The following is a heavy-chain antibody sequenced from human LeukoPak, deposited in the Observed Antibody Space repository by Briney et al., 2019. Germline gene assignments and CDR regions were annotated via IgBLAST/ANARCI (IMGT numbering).Heavy chain of an antibody. CDR3: ARDNYDSSGYHPGQDY. Sequence: GGSLRLSCAASGFSFSDYSMNWVRQAPGKGLDWVSSISSSSSYIYYADSVKGRFTISRDNAKNSLYLQMNSLRAEDTAVYYYARDNYDSSGYHPGQDYWGQGTLVIVSS. V-gene: IGHV3-21*01. CDR2: ISSSSSYI. D-gene: IGHD3-22*01. CDR1: GFSFSDYS. J-gene: IGHJ4*02.